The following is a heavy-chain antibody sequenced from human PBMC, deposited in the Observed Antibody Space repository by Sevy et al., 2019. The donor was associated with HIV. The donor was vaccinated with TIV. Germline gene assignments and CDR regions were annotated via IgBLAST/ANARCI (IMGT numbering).Heavy chain of an antibody. CDR2: IKSKTDGGTT. CDR1: GFTFSNAW. Sequence: GGSLRLSCAASGFTFSNAWMSWVRQAPGKGLEWVGRIKSKTDGGTTDHAAPVKGRFTISRDDSKNTLYLQMNSLKTEDTAVYYCTQAIGDYIWGSYRFDYWGQGTLVTVSS. J-gene: IGHJ4*02. V-gene: IGHV3-15*01. D-gene: IGHD3-16*02. CDR3: TQAIGDYIWGSYRFDY.